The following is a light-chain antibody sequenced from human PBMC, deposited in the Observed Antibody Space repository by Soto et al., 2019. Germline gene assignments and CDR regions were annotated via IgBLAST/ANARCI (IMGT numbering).Light chain of an antibody. Sequence: QSALTQPPSVSGSPGQSVTISCTGTSSDVGYYNRVSWYQQPPGTAPKLMVFEVSNRPSGVPDRFSGSKSGNTASLTIAGLQAEDEADYYCSSYTTSSTLVFGGWTKLTVL. J-gene: IGLJ2*01. CDR2: EVS. V-gene: IGLV2-18*02. CDR3: SSYTTSSTLV. CDR1: SSDVGYYNR.